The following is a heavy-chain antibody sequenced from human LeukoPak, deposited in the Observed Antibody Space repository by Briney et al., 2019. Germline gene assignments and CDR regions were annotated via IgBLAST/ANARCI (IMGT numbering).Heavy chain of an antibody. V-gene: IGHV3-30*03. CDR2: ISSDGNNK. D-gene: IGHD4-17*01. J-gene: IGHJ4*02. Sequence: PGGSLRLSCAASGFTFSSYGMHWVRQAPGKGLEWVALISSDGNNKYYADSVKGRFTVSRDDSKNTLYVQMNSLRAEDTAVYYCASFMTTVTIPDCWGQGTLVTVSS. CDR1: GFTFSSYG. CDR3: ASFMTTVTIPDC.